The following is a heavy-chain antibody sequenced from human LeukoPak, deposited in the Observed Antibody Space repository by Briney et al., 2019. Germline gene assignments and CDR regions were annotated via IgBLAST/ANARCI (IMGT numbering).Heavy chain of an antibody. Sequence: SETLSLTGAVYGGSFSGYYWSWIRQPPGKGLEWVGEINHSGSTNYNPSLKSRVTISVDTSKNQFSLKLSSVTAADTAVYYCARGPVRRYFDLWGRGTLVTVSS. V-gene: IGHV4-34*01. CDR2: INHSGST. CDR3: ARGPVRRYFDL. J-gene: IGHJ2*01. CDR1: GGSFSGYY. D-gene: IGHD4-17*01.